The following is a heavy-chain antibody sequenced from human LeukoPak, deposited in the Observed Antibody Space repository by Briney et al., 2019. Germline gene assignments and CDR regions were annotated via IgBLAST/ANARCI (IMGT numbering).Heavy chain of an antibody. Sequence: PGGSLRLSCAASGFTFRSYGMHWVRQAPGKGLEWVAVISDEGSKKHYADSVKGRFSTSRDNSKNTLCLQMNSLRDEDTAVYYCAKEGCGGDCFDYWGQGTLVAVSS. J-gene: IGHJ4*02. D-gene: IGHD2-21*01. CDR3: AKEGCGGDCFDY. CDR2: ISDEGSKK. V-gene: IGHV3-30*18. CDR1: GFTFRSYG.